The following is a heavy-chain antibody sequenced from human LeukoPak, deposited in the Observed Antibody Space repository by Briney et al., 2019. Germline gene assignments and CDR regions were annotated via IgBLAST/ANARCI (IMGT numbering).Heavy chain of an antibody. J-gene: IGHJ4*02. D-gene: IGHD3-9*01. CDR3: ARELAGYEYFDY. V-gene: IGHV1-2*02. CDR1: AYRFIGSY. CDR2: INPNSGGT. Sequence: ASVKVSCKASAYRFIGSYLHWVRQAPGQGLEWMGWINPNSGGTNYAQKFQGRVTMTRDTSISTAYMELSRLRSDDTAVYYCARELAGYEYFDYWGQGTLVTVSS.